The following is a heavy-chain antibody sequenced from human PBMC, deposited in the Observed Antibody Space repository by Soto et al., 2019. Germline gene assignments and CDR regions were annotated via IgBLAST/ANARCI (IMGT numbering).Heavy chain of an antibody. D-gene: IGHD3-3*01. V-gene: IGHV1-2*04. CDR1: GYTLTGYY. Sequence: ASVKGSFKASGYTLTGYYMHWVRQAPGKRLEWMGRINPNRGGTNYAQKFQGWVTMTRDTSISTAYMELSRLRSDDTAVYYCARAGLRFLEWLLYRLGGYYYYYMDVWGKGTTVTVSS. J-gene: IGHJ6*03. CDR2: INPNRGGT. CDR3: ARAGLRFLEWLLYRLGGYYYYYMDV.